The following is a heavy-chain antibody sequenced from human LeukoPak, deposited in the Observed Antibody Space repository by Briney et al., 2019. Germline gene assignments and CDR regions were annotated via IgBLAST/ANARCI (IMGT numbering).Heavy chain of an antibody. CDR2: ISVYNGNT. V-gene: IGHV1-18*01. D-gene: IGHD3-22*01. CDR3: ARDINGYYYDSHGYYPTDL. J-gene: IGHJ5*02. CDR1: GYIFTSYG. Sequence: ASVKVYCKASGYIFTSYGISWVRQAPGQGLEWMGWISVYNGNTNYPQRLQGRVTLTTDTSTTIAYMELRSLRSDDTAVYYCARDINGYYYDSHGYYPTDLWGQGTLVTVSS.